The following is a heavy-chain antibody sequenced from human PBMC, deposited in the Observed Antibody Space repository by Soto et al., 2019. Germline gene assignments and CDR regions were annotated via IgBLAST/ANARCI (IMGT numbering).Heavy chain of an antibody. V-gene: IGHV1-69*08. J-gene: IGHJ4*02. D-gene: IGHD1-26*01. Sequence: QVQLVQSGAEVKKPGSSVKVSCKASGGTFSSYTISWVRQAPGQGLEWMGRIIPSLGIANYAQKFQGRVTITADKSTSTAYMERSSLRSEDTAVYYCARDRAIVGAYHFDYWGQGTLVTVSS. CDR1: GGTFSSYT. CDR2: IIPSLGIA. CDR3: ARDRAIVGAYHFDY.